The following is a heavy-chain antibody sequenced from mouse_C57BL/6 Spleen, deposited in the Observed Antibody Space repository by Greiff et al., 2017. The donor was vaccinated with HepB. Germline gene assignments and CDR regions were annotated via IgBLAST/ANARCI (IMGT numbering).Heavy chain of an antibody. CDR2: IYPRDGST. Sequence: QVQLQQSDAELVKPGASVKISCKASGYTFTDHTIHWMKQRPEQGLEWIGYIYPRDGSTKYNEKFKGKATLTADKSSSTAYMQLNSLTSEDSAVYVCARDYYGSSYPIAYWGQGTLVTVSA. CDR1: GYTFTDHT. V-gene: IGHV1-78*01. CDR3: ARDYYGSSYPIAY. D-gene: IGHD1-1*01. J-gene: IGHJ3*01.